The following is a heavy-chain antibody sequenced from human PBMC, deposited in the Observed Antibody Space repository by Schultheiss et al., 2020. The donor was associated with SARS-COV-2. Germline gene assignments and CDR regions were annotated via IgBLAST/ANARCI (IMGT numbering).Heavy chain of an antibody. D-gene: IGHD4-23*01. CDR3: ASDGTLDGGKAERGWGY. Sequence: SETLSLTCTVSGGSISSYYWSWIRQPPGKGLEWIGSIYYSGSTKYNPSLTSRVTITVDTSRNQFSLKLSSVTAADTAVYYCASDGTLDGGKAERGWGYWGQGTLVNVSS. V-gene: IGHV4-59*12. J-gene: IGHJ4*02. CDR2: IYYSGST. CDR1: GGSISSYY.